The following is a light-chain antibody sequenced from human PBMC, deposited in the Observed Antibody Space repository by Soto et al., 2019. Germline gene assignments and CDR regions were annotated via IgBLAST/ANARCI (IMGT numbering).Light chain of an antibody. CDR2: GAS. J-gene: IGKJ1*01. CDR1: QSVSSSY. CDR3: QHYGTSWT. V-gene: IGKV3-20*01. Sequence: EIVLTQSPGTLSLSPGERATLSCRASQSVSSSYLAWYQQKPGQAPRLLIYGASRRATGIPDRFSGSGSGTDFTITISRLEPEDLAGYYCQHYGTSWTFGRGTKVEIK.